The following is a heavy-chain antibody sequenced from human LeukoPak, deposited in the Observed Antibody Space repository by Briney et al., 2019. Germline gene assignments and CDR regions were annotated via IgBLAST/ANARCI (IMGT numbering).Heavy chain of an antibody. V-gene: IGHV3-21*01. J-gene: IGHJ4*02. CDR2: ISSSSTYI. Sequence: GGTLRLSCAASGFTFSSYGMSWVRQAPGKGLEWVSSISSSSTYINYADSVKGRFTISRDNAKNTLYLQMNSLRAEDTAVYYCAGDDYCSGGSCYPHWGQGTLVTVSS. D-gene: IGHD2-15*01. CDR3: AGDDYCSGGSCYPH. CDR1: GFTFSSYG.